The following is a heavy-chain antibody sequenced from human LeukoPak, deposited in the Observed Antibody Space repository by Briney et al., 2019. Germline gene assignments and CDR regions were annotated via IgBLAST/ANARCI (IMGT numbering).Heavy chain of an antibody. V-gene: IGHV4-4*02. J-gene: IGHJ4*02. Sequence: GSLRLSCAASGFTFSSYSMNWVRQPPGKGLEWIGEIYHSGSTNYNPSLKSRVTISVDKSKNQFSLKLSSVTAADTAVYYCARATSGWYEDYWGQGTLVTVSS. CDR1: GFTFSSYSM. CDR3: ARATSGWYEDY. D-gene: IGHD6-19*01. CDR2: IYHSGST.